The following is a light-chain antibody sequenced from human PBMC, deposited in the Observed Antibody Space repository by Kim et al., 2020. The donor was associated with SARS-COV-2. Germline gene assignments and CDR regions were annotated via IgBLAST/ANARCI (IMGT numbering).Light chain of an antibody. CDR3: SSYTSSSTWV. V-gene: IGLV2-14*03. CDR1: SSDVGGYNY. J-gene: IGLJ3*02. CDR2: DVS. Sequence: GHSITVSCTGTSSDVGGYNYVSWYQQHPGKAPKLMIYDVSNRPSGVSNRFSGSKSGNTASLTISGLQAEDEADYYCSSYTSSSTWVFGGGTKVTVL.